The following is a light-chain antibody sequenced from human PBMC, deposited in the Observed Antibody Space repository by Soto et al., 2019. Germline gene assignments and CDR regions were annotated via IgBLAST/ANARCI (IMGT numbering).Light chain of an antibody. Sequence: DIQITQSPSSLSASVGDRVTITCRASQSISNYLNWYQQKPGKAPKLLIYAASSLQSGVPSRFSGSGSGTDFTLTISSLQPEDFATYYCQQSYSTPWTFGQGTKVEFK. CDR1: QSISNY. J-gene: IGKJ1*01. V-gene: IGKV1-39*01. CDR2: AAS. CDR3: QQSYSTPWT.